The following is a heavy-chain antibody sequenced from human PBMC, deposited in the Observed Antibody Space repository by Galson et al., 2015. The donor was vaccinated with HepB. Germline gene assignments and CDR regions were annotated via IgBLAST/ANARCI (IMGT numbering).Heavy chain of an antibody. Sequence: TLSLTCTVSGGSISSGGYYWSWIRQHPGKGLEWIGYIYYSGSTYYNPSLKSRVTISVDTSKNQFSLKLSSVTAADTAVYYCARARRIFGVDDAFDIWGQGTMVTVSS. J-gene: IGHJ3*02. CDR3: ARARRIFGVDDAFDI. V-gene: IGHV4-31*03. CDR2: IYYSGST. CDR1: GGSISSGGYY. D-gene: IGHD3-3*01.